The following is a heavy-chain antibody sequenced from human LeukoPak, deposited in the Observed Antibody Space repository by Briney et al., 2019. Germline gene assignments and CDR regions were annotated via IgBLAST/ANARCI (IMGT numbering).Heavy chain of an antibody. CDR1: GFTFSSYS. CDR2: ISDSGTTI. J-gene: IGHJ4*02. V-gene: IGHV3-48*04. D-gene: IGHD3-9*01. Sequence: GGSLRLSCAASGFTFSSYSMNWVRQAPGKGLEWVSYISDSGTTIYYGDSVKGRFTISRDNAKKSLYLQMNSLRAEDTAVYYCARVRYFDWLGPFDYWGQGTLVTVSS. CDR3: ARVRYFDWLGPFDY.